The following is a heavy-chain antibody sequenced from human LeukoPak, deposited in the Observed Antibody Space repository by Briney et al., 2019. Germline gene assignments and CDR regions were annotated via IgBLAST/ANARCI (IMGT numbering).Heavy chain of an antibody. J-gene: IGHJ4*02. Sequence: SETLSLTCAVYGGSFSGYYWSWIRQPPGKGLEWLGEINHSGSTNYNPSLKSRVTISVDTSKNQFSLKLSSVTAADTAVYYCARGRAIAAAGTGYFDYWGQGTLVTVSS. CDR2: INHSGST. CDR1: GGSFSGYY. D-gene: IGHD6-13*01. V-gene: IGHV4-34*01. CDR3: ARGRAIAAAGTGYFDY.